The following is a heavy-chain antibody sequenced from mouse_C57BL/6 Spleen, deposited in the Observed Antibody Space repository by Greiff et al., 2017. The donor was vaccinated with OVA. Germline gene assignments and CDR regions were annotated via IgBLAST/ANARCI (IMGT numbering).Heavy chain of an antibody. CDR2: ISRGSSTI. V-gene: IGHV5-17*01. CDR1: GFTFSDYG. J-gene: IGHJ2*01. Sequence: EVKVEESGGGLVKPGGSLKLSCAASGFTFSDYGMHWVRQAPEKGLEWVAYISRGSSTIYYADTVKGRFTISRDNAKNTLFLQMTSLRSEDTAMYYCARSPFDYWGQGTTLTVSS. CDR3: ARSPFDY.